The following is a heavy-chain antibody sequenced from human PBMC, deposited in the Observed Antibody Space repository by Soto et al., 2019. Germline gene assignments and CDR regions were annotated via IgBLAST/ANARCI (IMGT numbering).Heavy chain of an antibody. V-gene: IGHV4-59*08. J-gene: IGHJ3*01. D-gene: IGHD6-25*01. CDR1: GASISESY. Sequence: QLRLLESGPGLVQPSETLSLTCTVSGASISESYWSWIRQAPGKALSWIGFIFHSGITKYNPSLKGRATISIDKAHKQVSLKLTSVTSSDTAVYYCARGMAAAGDTFDVWGQGTMVTV. CDR2: IFHSGIT. CDR3: ARGMAAAGDTFDV.